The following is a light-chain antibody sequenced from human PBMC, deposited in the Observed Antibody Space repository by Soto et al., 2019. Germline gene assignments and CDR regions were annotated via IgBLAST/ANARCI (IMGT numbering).Light chain of an antibody. Sequence: QSALTQPASVSGSPGQSITISCTGTSGDVGGYTSVSWYQQHPDKAPKLMIYGVNNRPSGISIRFSGSKSGNTASLTISGLQAEDEADYYCSSYTSSNTWVFGGGTQLTVL. CDR3: SSYTSSNTWV. J-gene: IGLJ3*02. V-gene: IGLV2-14*01. CDR2: GVN. CDR1: SGDVGGYTS.